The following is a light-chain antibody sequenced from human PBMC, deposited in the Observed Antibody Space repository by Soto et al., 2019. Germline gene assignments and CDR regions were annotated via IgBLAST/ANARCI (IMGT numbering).Light chain of an antibody. V-gene: IGLV2-14*01. CDR3: TSYTTSRIWV. J-gene: IGLJ3*02. CDR1: SGDVGHYNY. CDR2: EVS. Sequence: QSALTQPASVSGSPGQSITISCTGSSGDVGHYNYVSWYQQHPGKAPKLMIYEVSNRPSGVSNRVSGSKSGKTASLIISGXXXXXXXDYYCTSYTTSRIWVFGRGTKV.